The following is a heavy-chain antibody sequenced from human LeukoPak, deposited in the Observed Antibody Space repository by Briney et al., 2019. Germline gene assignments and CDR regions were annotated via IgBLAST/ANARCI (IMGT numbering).Heavy chain of an antibody. CDR2: IYYSGST. Sequence: SHTLSLTCTVSGDSISSGDYYWTWIRQHPGKGLAWIGCIYYSGSTYYKLSLKSRVIISADTYKNHFSLKLSSVTAADTAVYYCARVREATIAPFFDYWGQGILVTVSS. D-gene: IGHD6-13*01. J-gene: IGHJ4*02. V-gene: IGHV4-31*03. CDR1: GDSISSGDYY. CDR3: ARVREATIAPFFDY.